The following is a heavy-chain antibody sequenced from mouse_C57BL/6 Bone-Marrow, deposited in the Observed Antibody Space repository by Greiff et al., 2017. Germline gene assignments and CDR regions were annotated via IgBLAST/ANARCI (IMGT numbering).Heavy chain of an antibody. J-gene: IGHJ4*01. CDR3: ARTIVPYRAKDY. CDR2: INPANGYT. D-gene: IGHD2-12*01. V-gene: IGHV14-3*01. Sequence: VQVVESVAELVRPGASVKLSCTASGFNIKNTYMHWVKQRPEQGLEWIGRINPANGYTKYAPKFQGKATITADTYSNTAYLQLSSLTAEDTAIYYCARTIVPYRAKDYWGQGTSVNVSS. CDR1: GFNIKNTY.